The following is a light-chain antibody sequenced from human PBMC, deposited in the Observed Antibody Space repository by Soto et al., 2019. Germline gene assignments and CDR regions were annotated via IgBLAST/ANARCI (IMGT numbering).Light chain of an antibody. Sequence: IEMTQSPATLSVSPGERATLSCRASQSIDINLAWYQQKPCQAPRLLIYAASTRATGIPARFSGSGSGTEFTPTISTLQSEDFAVYYCQQYKNWPKITFGQGTRVEIK. CDR2: AAS. V-gene: IGKV3-15*01. CDR1: QSIDIN. CDR3: QQYKNWPKIT. J-gene: IGKJ5*01.